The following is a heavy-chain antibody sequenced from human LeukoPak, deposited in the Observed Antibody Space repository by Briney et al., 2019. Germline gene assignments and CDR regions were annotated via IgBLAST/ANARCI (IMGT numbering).Heavy chain of an antibody. J-gene: IGHJ6*03. V-gene: IGHV3-23*01. D-gene: IGHD6-13*01. CDR3: SSMDV. Sequence: GGSLILSCAASGFTFSTSAMSWVRQAPGKGLEWVSGISGSGGSTYYADSVKGRFTISRDNSKNTLYLQMNSLRAEDTAVYYCSSMDVWGKGTMVTVSS. CDR2: ISGSGGST. CDR1: GFTFSTSA.